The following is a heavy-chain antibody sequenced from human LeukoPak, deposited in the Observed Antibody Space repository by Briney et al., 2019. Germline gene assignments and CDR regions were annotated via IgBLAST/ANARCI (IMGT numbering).Heavy chain of an antibody. J-gene: IGHJ4*02. CDR3: ARGVLTGYFFFDY. CDR1: GYTFTGYY. V-gene: IGHV1-2*04. CDR2: INPNSGGT. Sequence: ASVKVSCKASGYTFTGYYMHWVRQAPGQGLEWMGWINPNSGGTNYAQKFQGWVTMTRDTSISTAYMELSRLRSDDTAVYYCARGVLTGYFFFDYWGQGTLVTVSS. D-gene: IGHD3-9*01.